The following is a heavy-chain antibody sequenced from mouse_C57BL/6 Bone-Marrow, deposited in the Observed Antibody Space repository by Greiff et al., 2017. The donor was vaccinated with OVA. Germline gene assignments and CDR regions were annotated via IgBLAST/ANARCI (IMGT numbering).Heavy chain of an antibody. J-gene: IGHJ3*01. D-gene: IGHD2-5*01. CDR3: ASTYYSIFAY. Sequence: QVQLQQPGAELVKPGASVKLSCKASGYTFTSYRMQWVKQRPGQGLEWIGEIDPSDSYTNYNQKFKGKATLTVDTSSSTAYMQLSSLTSEDSAVYYCASTYYSIFAYWGQGTLVTVSA. CDR2: IDPSDSYT. V-gene: IGHV1-50*01. CDR1: GYTFTSYR.